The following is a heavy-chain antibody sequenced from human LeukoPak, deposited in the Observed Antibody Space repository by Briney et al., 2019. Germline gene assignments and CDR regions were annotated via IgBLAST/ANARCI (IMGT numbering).Heavy chain of an antibody. V-gene: IGHV4-4*02. D-gene: IGHD6-13*01. CDR1: GGSISSSNW. CDR2: IYHSGST. CDR3: ARDLRAYSSSWYNWFDP. J-gene: IGHJ5*02. Sequence: PSETLSLTFAVSGGSISSSNWWSWVRQPPGKGLEWIGEIYHSGSTNYNPSLKSRVTISVDKSKNQFFLKLSSVTAADTAVYYCARDLRAYSSSWYNWFDPWGQGTLVTVSS.